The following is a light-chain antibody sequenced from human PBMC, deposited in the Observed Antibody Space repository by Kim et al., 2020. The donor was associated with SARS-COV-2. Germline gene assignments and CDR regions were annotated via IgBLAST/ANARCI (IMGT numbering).Light chain of an antibody. CDR2: AAS. CDR3: QQSQIAPLLT. Sequence: DIQMTQSPSSLAASVGDRVTITCRASQSINAYLNWYQQKPGKAPKLLIYAASTLQSGVASRFSGSGSGTDFTLTITSLQPEDFATYYCQQSQIAPLLTFGGGTKVDIK. J-gene: IGKJ4*01. V-gene: IGKV1-39*01. CDR1: QSINAY.